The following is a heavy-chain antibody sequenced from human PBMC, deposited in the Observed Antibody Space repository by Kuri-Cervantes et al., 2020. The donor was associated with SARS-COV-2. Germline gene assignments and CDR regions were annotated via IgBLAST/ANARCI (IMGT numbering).Heavy chain of an antibody. V-gene: IGHV3-30*03. Sequence: LSLTCAASGFNFSRTDMHWVRQAPGKGLEWVAVISHDGKNKKCIASGKGRFTISRDNSKNTLYLQMNSLRAEDTAVYYCARDSGMIVVVIGAFDIWGQGTMVTVSS. CDR2: ISHDGKNK. CDR1: GFNFSRTD. CDR3: ARDSGMIVVVIGAFDI. J-gene: IGHJ3*02. D-gene: IGHD3-22*01.